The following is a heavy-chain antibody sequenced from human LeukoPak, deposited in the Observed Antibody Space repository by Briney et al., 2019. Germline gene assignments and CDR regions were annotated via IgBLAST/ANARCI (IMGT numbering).Heavy chain of an antibody. D-gene: IGHD3-3*01. V-gene: IGHV3-30-3*01. CDR1: GFTFSSYA. CDR3: ARGADFLYYFDY. J-gene: IGHJ4*02. CDR2: ISYDGGNK. Sequence: GGSLRLSCAASGFTFSSYAMHWVRQAPGKGLEWVAVISYDGGNKYYADSVKGRFTISRDNSKNTLYLQMNSLRAEDTAVYYCARGADFLYYFDYWGQGTLVTVSS.